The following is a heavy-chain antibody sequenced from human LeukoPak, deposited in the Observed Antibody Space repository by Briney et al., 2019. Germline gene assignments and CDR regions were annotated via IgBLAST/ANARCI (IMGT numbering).Heavy chain of an antibody. CDR1: GGSISSYY. CDR3: ARGYYYDSCGYLLDY. CDR2: MYYSGST. V-gene: IGHV4-59*08. J-gene: IGHJ4*02. D-gene: IGHD3-22*01. Sequence: SETLSLTCTVSGGSISSYYWSWIRQPPGKGLEWIGYMYYSGSTNYNPSLKSRVTISVDTSKNQFSLKLSSVTAADTAVYYCARGYYYDSCGYLLDYWGQGTLVTVSS.